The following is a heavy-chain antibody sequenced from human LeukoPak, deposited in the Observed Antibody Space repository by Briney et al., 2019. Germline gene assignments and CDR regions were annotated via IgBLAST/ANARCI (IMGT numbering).Heavy chain of an antibody. Sequence: GGSLRLSCVASGFTFSRYSMNWVRQAPGKGLEWIAYIRSSGDTIYYADSVQGRFTISRDTAKNSLYLRMNNLRDEDTAVYYCTRDPEALDYWGQGTLVTVSS. CDR2: IRSSGDTI. V-gene: IGHV3-48*02. CDR1: GFTFSRYS. CDR3: TRDPEALDY. J-gene: IGHJ4*02.